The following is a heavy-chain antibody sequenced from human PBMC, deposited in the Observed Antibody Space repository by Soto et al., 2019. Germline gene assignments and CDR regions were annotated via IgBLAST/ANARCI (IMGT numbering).Heavy chain of an antibody. D-gene: IGHD1-1*01. J-gene: IGHJ4*02. Sequence: SETLSLPCTVSGGSISSGGYYWSWIRQHPGKGLEWFGYIYYSGSTYYNPSLKGRVTISVDTSKNQFSLKLSSVTAADTAVYYCARGLQWDSNFDYWGQGTLVTVSS. CDR2: IYYSGST. CDR3: ARGLQWDSNFDY. CDR1: GGSISSGGYY. V-gene: IGHV4-31*03.